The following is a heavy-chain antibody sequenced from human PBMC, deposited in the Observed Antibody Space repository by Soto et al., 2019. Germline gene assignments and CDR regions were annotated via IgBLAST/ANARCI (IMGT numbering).Heavy chain of an antibody. Sequence: EMQLLESGGGLVQPGGSLRLSCAASGFTFSHYAMSWVRQAPGKGLEWVSSISGTDNTKFHSDSVKGRFTISRDDSEKTRYVQTSSLRVKDTAVYYCAKCYGARYALDVWSLGTMVTVS. CDR3: AKCYGARYALDV. CDR1: GFTFSHYA. J-gene: IGHJ3*01. V-gene: IGHV3-23*01. D-gene: IGHD2-15*01. CDR2: ISGTDNTK.